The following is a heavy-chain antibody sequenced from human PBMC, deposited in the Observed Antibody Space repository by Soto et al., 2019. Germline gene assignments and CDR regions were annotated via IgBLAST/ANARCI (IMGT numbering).Heavy chain of an antibody. J-gene: IGHJ4*02. Sequence: AGGSLRLSCAASGFTFSSYAMSWVRQAPGKGLEWVSAISGSGGSTYYADSVKGRFTISRDNSKNTLYLQMDSLRAEDTAVYYCAKDPYGDQYYFDYWGQGTLVTVSS. CDR3: AKDPYGDQYYFDY. V-gene: IGHV3-23*01. CDR2: ISGSGGST. CDR1: GFTFSSYA. D-gene: IGHD4-17*01.